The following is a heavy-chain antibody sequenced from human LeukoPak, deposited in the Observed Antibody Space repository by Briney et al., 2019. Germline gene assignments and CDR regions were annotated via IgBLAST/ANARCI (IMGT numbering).Heavy chain of an antibody. D-gene: IGHD1-26*01. V-gene: IGHV3-74*01. CDR2: IRPDGSST. J-gene: IGHJ4*02. CDR3: AAGRSGSNGLWNF. Sequence: GGSPRLSCAASGFTFNTYWMHWVRQAPGKGLVWVSRIRPDGSSTNYADAVKGRFTISRDNAKNTVYLQMNSLRVEDTAVYYCAAGRSGSNGLWNFWGQGTLVTVSS. CDR1: GFTFNTYW.